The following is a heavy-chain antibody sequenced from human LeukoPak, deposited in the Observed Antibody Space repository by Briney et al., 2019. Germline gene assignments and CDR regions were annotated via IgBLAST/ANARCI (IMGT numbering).Heavy chain of an antibody. D-gene: IGHD6-19*01. J-gene: IGHJ4*02. CDR3: ARSIAVAGSGGYYFDY. V-gene: IGHV5-51*01. CDR2: IYPGDSDT. CDR1: GYSFSSYW. Sequence: GESLKISCKGSGYSFSSYWIGWVRQLPGKGLEWMGSIYPGDSDTRYSPSFQGQVTISADKSISTAYLQWSSLKASDTAMYYCARSIAVAGSGGYYFDYWGQGTLVTVPS.